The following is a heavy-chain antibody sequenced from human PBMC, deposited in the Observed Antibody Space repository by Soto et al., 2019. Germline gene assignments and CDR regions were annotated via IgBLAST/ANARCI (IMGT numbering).Heavy chain of an antibody. CDR1: GYPFTNYY. CDR3: ARDFATLTTDY. CDR2: INPNSGDT. V-gene: IGHV1-2*02. D-gene: IGHD4-17*01. J-gene: IGHJ4*01. Sequence: WASVKVSCKASGYPFTNYYVHWVRQAPGQGLEWLGWINPNSGDTITGQKFQGRISLTRDKSITTAYLELSSLTSDDTAVYYCARDFATLTTDYWDHGTLVTVSS.